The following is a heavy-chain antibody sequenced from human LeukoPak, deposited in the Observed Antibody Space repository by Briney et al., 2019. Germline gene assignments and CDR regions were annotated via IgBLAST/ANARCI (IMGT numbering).Heavy chain of an antibody. D-gene: IGHD3-10*01. CDR1: GYTFTNFG. J-gene: IGHJ4*02. V-gene: IGHV1-18*01. CDR3: ARPLSFGVSPLGI. CDR2: ISPFNGNT. Sequence: ASVKVSCKTSGYTFTNFGINWVRQAPGQGLESMGWISPFNGNTDYAQNFQGRVTMTTGTSTSTAYMELRSLRSGDTAVYYCARPLSFGVSPLGIWGQGTPVIVSS.